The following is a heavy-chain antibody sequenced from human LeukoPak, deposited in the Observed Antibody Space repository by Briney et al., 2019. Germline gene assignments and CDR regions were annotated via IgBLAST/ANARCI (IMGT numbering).Heavy chain of an antibody. Sequence: SETLSLTCTVYGGSFSGSYWGWIRQPPGKGLEWIGYIYYSGSTYYNPSLKSRVTISVDTSKNQFSLKLSSVTAADTAVYYCARAPQSSYYDSSGYSDAFDIWGQGTMATVSS. J-gene: IGHJ3*02. D-gene: IGHD3-22*01. CDR1: GGSFSGSY. CDR2: IYYSGST. CDR3: ARAPQSSYYDSSGYSDAFDI. V-gene: IGHV4-30-4*08.